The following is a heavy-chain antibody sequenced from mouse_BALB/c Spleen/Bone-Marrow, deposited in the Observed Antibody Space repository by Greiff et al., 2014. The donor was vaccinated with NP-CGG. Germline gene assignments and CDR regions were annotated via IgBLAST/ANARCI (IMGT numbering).Heavy chain of an antibody. CDR2: ISDGGSYT. CDR3: ASDSIRWLPSYAMDY. CDR1: GFTFSDYY. V-gene: IGHV5-4*02. D-gene: IGHD2-3*01. J-gene: IGHJ4*01. Sequence: EVKLQESRGRLLKSGGSLKLSCAASGFTFSDYYMYWVRQTPEKRLEWVATISDGGSYTYYPDSVKGRFTISRDNAKNNLYLQMSSLKSEDTAMYYCASDSIRWLPSYAMDYSGQRPSVTVSS.